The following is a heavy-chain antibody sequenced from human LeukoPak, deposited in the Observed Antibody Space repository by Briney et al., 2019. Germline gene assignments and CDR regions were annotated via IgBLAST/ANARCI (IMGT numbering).Heavy chain of an antibody. CDR1: GFTFSSYE. J-gene: IGHJ5*01. D-gene: IGHD6-6*01. V-gene: IGHV3-48*03. Sequence: PGGSLRLSCAASGFTFSSYEMNWVRQAPGKGLEWVSYISGSGRTIYYANSVKGRFTISRDNAKNSLYLQMSSLRVEDTAVYYCTRDPRHFDSCGQGTLVTVSS. CDR3: TRDPRHFDS. CDR2: ISGSGRTI.